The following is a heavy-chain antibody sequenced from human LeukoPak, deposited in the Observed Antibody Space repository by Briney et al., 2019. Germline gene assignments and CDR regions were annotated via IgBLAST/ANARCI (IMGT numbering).Heavy chain of an antibody. V-gene: IGHV3-30*03. J-gene: IGHJ6*04. Sequence: PGGSLRLSCAASGFTFSSYGMHWVRQAPGKGLEWVAVISYDGSNKYYADSVKGRFTISRDNSKNTLYLQMKSLRAEDTAVYYCAPKGGMDVWGKGTTVTVSS. CDR3: APKGGMDV. CDR1: GFTFSSYG. CDR2: ISYDGSNK.